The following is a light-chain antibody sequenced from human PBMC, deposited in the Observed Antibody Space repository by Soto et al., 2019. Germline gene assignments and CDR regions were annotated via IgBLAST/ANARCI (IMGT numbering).Light chain of an antibody. Sequence: QSALTQPPSASGSPGQSVTISCTGTSSDVGGYNYVSWYQQHPGKAPKVMIYEVSNRPSGVSNRFSGSKSGNTASLTISGLQDEDEADYYCSSYTSSSADVFGIGTKLTVL. CDR2: EVS. CDR3: SSYTSSSADV. CDR1: SSDVGGYNY. V-gene: IGLV2-14*01. J-gene: IGLJ1*01.